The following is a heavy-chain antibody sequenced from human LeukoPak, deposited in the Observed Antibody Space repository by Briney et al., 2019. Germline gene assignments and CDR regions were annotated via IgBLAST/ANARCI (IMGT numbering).Heavy chain of an antibody. CDR1: GFTFDRSA. V-gene: IGHV3-23*01. D-gene: IGHD3-22*01. J-gene: IGHJ4*02. CDR3: RFYTSGSDY. Sequence: GGSLRLSCAASGFTFDRSAMNWVRQAPGKGLEWVSASGTDGDTYYADSVKGRFTISRDNSKNTLYLQMTSLRAEDTAVYYCRFYTSGSDYWGQGTLVTVSS. CDR2: SGTDGDT.